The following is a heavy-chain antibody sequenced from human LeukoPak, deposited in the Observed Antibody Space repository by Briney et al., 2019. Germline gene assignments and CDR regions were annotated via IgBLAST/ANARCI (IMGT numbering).Heavy chain of an antibody. Sequence: PGGSLSLSCAASGFAFSSYDMHWVRQATGKCLEWVSGIGTAGDTYYPGSVKGRFTISRENARNSLYLQMNSLRAGDTAVYYCARGQPNSFDYWGQGALVTVSS. J-gene: IGHJ4*02. CDR3: ARGQPNSFDY. D-gene: IGHD2/OR15-2a*01. CDR1: GFAFSSYD. CDR2: IGTAGDT. V-gene: IGHV3-13*01.